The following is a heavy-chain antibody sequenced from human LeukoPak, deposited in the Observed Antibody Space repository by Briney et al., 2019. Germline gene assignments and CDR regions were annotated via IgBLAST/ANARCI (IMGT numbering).Heavy chain of an antibody. CDR1: GFTFTSYW. J-gene: IGHJ4*02. CDR2: IKQDGSEK. D-gene: IGHD6-19*01. V-gene: IGHV3-7*04. CDR3: AKDLLGQWPTVFDY. Sequence: GGSLRLSCAASGFTFTSYWMTWVRQAPGKGLEWVANIKQDGSEKYYVDSVKGRFTISRDNAYNSLYLQMNSLRAEDTAVYYCAKDLLGQWPTVFDYWGQGTLVTVSS.